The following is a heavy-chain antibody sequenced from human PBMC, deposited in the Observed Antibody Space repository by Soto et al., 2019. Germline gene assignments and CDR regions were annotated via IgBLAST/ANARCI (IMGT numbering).Heavy chain of an antibody. V-gene: IGHV5-51*01. Sequence: GESLKISCKGSGYSFTNYWIGWVRQMPGKGLEWMGIIYPGDSDTRYSPSFQGQVTISADKSIRTAYLQWSSLKASDTAMYYCASHERYSSRWWSLSFDTWGQGTLVTVSS. CDR3: ASHERYSSRWWSLSFDT. CDR1: GYSFTNYW. J-gene: IGHJ5*02. CDR2: IYPGDSDT. D-gene: IGHD6-13*01.